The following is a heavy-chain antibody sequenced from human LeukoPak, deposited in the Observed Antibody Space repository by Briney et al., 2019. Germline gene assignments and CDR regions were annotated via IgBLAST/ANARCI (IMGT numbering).Heavy chain of an antibody. Sequence: SETLSLTCTVSGGSISSSSCYWGWIRQPPGKGLEWIGSIYYSGSTYYNPSLKSRVTISVDTSKNQFSLKLSSVTAADTAVYYCARDGVLRYFDWLPTTLYYFDYWGQGTLVTVSS. CDR3: ARDGVLRYFDWLPTTLYYFDY. CDR2: IYYSGST. V-gene: IGHV4-39*07. D-gene: IGHD3-9*01. CDR1: GGSISSSSCY. J-gene: IGHJ4*02.